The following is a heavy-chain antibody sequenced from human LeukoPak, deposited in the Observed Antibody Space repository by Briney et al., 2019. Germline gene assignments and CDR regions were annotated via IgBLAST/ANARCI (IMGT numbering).Heavy chain of an antibody. V-gene: IGHV4-30-2*01. Sequence: SETLSLTCAVSGGSIGSDGYSWSWIRQPPGKGLEWIGYIYHSGSTYYNPSLKGRVTISVDRSKSQFSLKLSSVTAADTAVYYCARSHYDSSGSPIFGLGVDYWGQGTLVTVSS. D-gene: IGHD3-22*01. CDR3: ARSHYDSSGSPIFGLGVDY. CDR1: GGSIGSDGYS. J-gene: IGHJ4*02. CDR2: IYHSGST.